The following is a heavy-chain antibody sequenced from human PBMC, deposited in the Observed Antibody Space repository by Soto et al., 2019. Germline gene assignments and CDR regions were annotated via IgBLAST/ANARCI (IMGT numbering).Heavy chain of an antibody. Sequence: SETLSLTCAVYGGSFSGYYWSWIRQPPGKGLEWIGEINHSGSTNYNPSLKSRVTISVDTSKNQFSLKLSSVTAADPAVYYCARGRDSDCSSTSCFDAFDIWGQGTMVTVSS. CDR2: INHSGST. V-gene: IGHV4-34*01. D-gene: IGHD2-2*01. CDR1: GGSFSGYY. J-gene: IGHJ3*02. CDR3: ARGRDSDCSSTSCFDAFDI.